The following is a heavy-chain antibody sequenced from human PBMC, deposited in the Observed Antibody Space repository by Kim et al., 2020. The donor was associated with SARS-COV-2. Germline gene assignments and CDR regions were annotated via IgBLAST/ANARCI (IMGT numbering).Heavy chain of an antibody. J-gene: IGHJ4*02. CDR2: IYYSGST. Sequence: SETLSLTCTVSGGSISSSSYYWGWIRQPPGKGLEWIGSIYYSGSTYYNPSLKSRVTISVDTSKNQFSLKLSSVTAADTAVYYCASGSSSSPFDYWGQGTLVTVSS. CDR1: GGSISSSSYY. V-gene: IGHV4-39*01. D-gene: IGHD6-6*01. CDR3: ASGSSSSPFDY.